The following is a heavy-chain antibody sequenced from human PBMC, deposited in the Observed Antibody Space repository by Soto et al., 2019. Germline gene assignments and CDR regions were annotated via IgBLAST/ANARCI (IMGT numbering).Heavy chain of an antibody. J-gene: IGHJ4*02. V-gene: IGHV1-69*06. Sequence: QVQLVQSGAEVKKPGSSVTVSCKASGGTFSSYAISWVRQAPGQGLEWMGGIIPIFGTANYAQKFQGRVTNTADKSTSTAYMELGSLRSEDTAVYYCGRATDYGDYYYFDYWGQGTLVTVAS. CDR3: GRATDYGDYYYFDY. D-gene: IGHD4-17*01. CDR1: GGTFSSYA. CDR2: IIPIFGTA.